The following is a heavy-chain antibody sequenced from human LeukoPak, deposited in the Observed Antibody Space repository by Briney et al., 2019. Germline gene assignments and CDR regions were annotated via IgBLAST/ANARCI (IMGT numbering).Heavy chain of an antibody. V-gene: IGHV3-23*01. Sequence: PGGSLRLSCAASRFTFSSYAMSWVRQAPGKGLEWVSAISGSGGSTYYADSVKGRFTISRDNCKNTLYLQMNSLRAEDTAVYYCAKDHEQQLVSDYFDYWGQGTLVTVSS. CDR1: RFTFSSYA. D-gene: IGHD6-13*01. CDR2: ISGSGGST. CDR3: AKDHEQQLVSDYFDY. J-gene: IGHJ4*02.